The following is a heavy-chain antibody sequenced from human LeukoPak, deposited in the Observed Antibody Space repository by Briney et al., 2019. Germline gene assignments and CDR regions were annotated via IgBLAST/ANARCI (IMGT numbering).Heavy chain of an antibody. D-gene: IGHD4-17*01. CDR1: GYTFSAYY. CDR2: INPNNGGT. Sequence: ASVKLSCKASGYTFSAYYMHWVRQAPGQGLEWMGWINPNNGGTKYAQKFQGRVTMTRDTPISTAYMELSRLRSDDPAVYYCARAPLPPPLGDYSAIDAFDMWGQGTMVTVSS. V-gene: IGHV1-2*02. J-gene: IGHJ3*02. CDR3: ARAPLPPPLGDYSAIDAFDM.